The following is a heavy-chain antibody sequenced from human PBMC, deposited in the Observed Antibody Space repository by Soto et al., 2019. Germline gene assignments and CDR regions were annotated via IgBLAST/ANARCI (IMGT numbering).Heavy chain of an antibody. D-gene: IGHD3-22*01. CDR3: ARDAGVYPGVADSD. Sequence: SETLSLPCTVSGGSISSSIIYLCCIRHTPGQGLEWIGSIYYSGSTYYNPSLTSRVTISVDTSKNQFSLKLSSVTAADTAVYTWARDAGVYPGVADSDWSRGT. CDR2: IYYSGST. V-gene: IGHV4-39*01. CDR1: GGSISSSIIY. J-gene: IGHJ3*01.